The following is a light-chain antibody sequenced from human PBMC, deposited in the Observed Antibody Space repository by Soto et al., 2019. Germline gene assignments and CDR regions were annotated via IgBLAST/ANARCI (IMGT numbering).Light chain of an antibody. CDR3: QQYNNWPPWT. V-gene: IGKV3-15*01. CDR2: GAS. Sequence: PGERATLSCRASQSVSSNLAWYQQKPGQAPRLLIYGASTRATGIPARFSGSGSGTEFTLTISSLQSEDFAVYYCQQYNNWPPWTFGQGTKVEIK. J-gene: IGKJ1*01. CDR1: QSVSSN.